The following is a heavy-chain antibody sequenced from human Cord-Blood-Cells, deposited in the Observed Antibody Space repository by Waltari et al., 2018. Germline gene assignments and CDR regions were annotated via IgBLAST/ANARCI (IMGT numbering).Heavy chain of an antibody. CDR1: GGSISSGGYY. J-gene: IGHJ4*02. CDR3: ASIPAPYSSSWYFDY. CDR2: IYYSGST. D-gene: IGHD6-13*01. Sequence: QVQLQESGPGLVKPSQTLSLTCTVSGGSISSGGYYWSWLRQHPGKGLEWIGYIYYSGSTYYNPSLKSRVTISVDTSKNQFSLKLSSVTAADTAVYYCASIPAPYSSSWYFDYWGQGTLVTVSS. V-gene: IGHV4-31*03.